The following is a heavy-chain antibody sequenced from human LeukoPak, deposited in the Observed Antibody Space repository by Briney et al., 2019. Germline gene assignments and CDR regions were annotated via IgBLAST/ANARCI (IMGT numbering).Heavy chain of an antibody. Sequence: GGSLRLSCAASGFTFSDYYMSWIRQAPGKGLEWVSYISSSSSTIYYADSVKGRFTISRDNAKNSLYLQMNSLRAEDTAVYYCARVGTDYGDYGRYFDYWGQGTLVTVSS. V-gene: IGHV3-11*04. CDR1: GFTFSDYY. J-gene: IGHJ4*02. D-gene: IGHD4-17*01. CDR2: ISSSSSTI. CDR3: ARVGTDYGDYGRYFDY.